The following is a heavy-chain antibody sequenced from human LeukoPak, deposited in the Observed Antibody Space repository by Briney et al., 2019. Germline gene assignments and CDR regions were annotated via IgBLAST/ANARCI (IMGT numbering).Heavy chain of an antibody. Sequence: PSETLSLTCTVSGGSISSYYWSWIRQPPGKGLEWIGYIYYSGSTNYSPSLKSRVTISVDTSKNQFSLKLSSVTAADTAVYYCARGRSGYPLNWFDPWGQGTLVTVSS. CDR2: IYYSGST. V-gene: IGHV4-59*01. J-gene: IGHJ5*02. CDR3: ARGRSGYPLNWFDP. D-gene: IGHD3-3*01. CDR1: GGSISSYY.